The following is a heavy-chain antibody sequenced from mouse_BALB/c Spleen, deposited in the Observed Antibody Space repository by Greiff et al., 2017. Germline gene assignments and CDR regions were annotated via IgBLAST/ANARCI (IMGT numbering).Heavy chain of an antibody. CDR1: GFSLTSYD. CDR2: IWTGGGT. CDR3: VRESGYDFDY. D-gene: IGHD2-2*01. J-gene: IGHJ2*01. V-gene: IGHV2-9-2*01. Sequence: VQLQQSGPGLVAPSQSLSITCTVSGFSLTSYDISWIRQPPGNGLEWLGVIWTGGGTNYNSAFMSRLSISKDNSKSQVFLKMNSLQTDDTAIYYCVRESGYDFDYWGQGTTLTVSS.